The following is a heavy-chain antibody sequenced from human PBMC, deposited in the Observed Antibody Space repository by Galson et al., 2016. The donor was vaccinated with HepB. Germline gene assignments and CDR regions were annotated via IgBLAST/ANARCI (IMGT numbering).Heavy chain of an antibody. Sequence: SETLSLTCTVSGGPISSSYYFWAWIRKPPGKGLDWIGSIYYSGTTHYNPSLQSRVSISVDTSKNQFSLSLTSVSAADTAMYSCARQDRAGLVNFWGQGTMVTVSS. V-gene: IGHV4-39*01. CDR2: IYYSGTT. D-gene: IGHD6-19*01. CDR3: ARQDRAGLVNF. CDR1: GGPISSSYYF. J-gene: IGHJ3*01.